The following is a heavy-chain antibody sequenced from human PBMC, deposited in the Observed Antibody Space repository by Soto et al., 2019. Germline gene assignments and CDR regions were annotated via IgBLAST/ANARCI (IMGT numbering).Heavy chain of an antibody. Sequence: QVQLVQSGAEVKEPGASVRVSCKASGYTFTSHTLHWARQAPGQGLEWMGWIIVSNGSPRYTPQFQGRVTFGRDTSPTTAYLELSSLTSEDTAVYCCAMKLEDGVPGDYWGQGTLVVAAS. D-gene: IGHD3-3*01. CDR2: IIVSNGSP. J-gene: IGHJ4*02. CDR3: AMKLEDGVPGDY. V-gene: IGHV1-3*01. CDR1: GYTFTSHT.